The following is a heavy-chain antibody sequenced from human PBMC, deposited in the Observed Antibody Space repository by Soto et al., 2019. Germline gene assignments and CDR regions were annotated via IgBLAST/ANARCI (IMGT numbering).Heavy chain of an antibody. CDR3: ARDSHGGNTYFDL. CDR2: IYFSGST. D-gene: IGHD1-26*01. J-gene: IGHJ4*02. CDR1: GGSISSGNFY. Sequence: VQLQESGPGLVRPSETLSLTCTVSGGSISSGNFYWSWIRQPPGKGLEWIRYIYFSGSTSYSPSLKTRLTLSLNTSNNQFSLKLTSVTAADTAVYYCARDSHGGNTYFDLWGQGALVTVSS. V-gene: IGHV4-31*03.